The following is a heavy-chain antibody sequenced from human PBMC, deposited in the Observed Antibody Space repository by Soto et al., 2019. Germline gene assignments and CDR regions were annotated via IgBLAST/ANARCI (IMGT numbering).Heavy chain of an antibody. V-gene: IGHV3-11*05. Sequence: GGSLRLSCAASGFTFSDYYMSWIRQAPGEGLEWVSYIDGSSSYTNYADSVKGRFSISRDNAKNTLYLQMNSLRAEDTAVYYCAKDWGRWELLPRIDAFDIRGQGTMVTVSS. J-gene: IGHJ3*02. CDR2: IDGSSSYT. D-gene: IGHD1-26*01. CDR1: GFTFSDYY. CDR3: AKDWGRWELLPRIDAFDI.